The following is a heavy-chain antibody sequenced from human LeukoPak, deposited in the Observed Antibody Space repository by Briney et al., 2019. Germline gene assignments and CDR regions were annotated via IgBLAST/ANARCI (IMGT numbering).Heavy chain of an antibody. Sequence: SGGSLRLSCAVSGFSFSNAWMNWVRQAPGKGLEWVSSISSSSNYIYYADSVKGRFTISRDNAKNSLYLQMNSLRAEDTAVYYCARDREMGTKAGFDYWGQGTLVTVSS. CDR2: ISSSSNYI. D-gene: IGHD5-24*01. J-gene: IGHJ4*02. CDR1: GFSFSNAW. V-gene: IGHV3-21*01. CDR3: ARDREMGTKAGFDY.